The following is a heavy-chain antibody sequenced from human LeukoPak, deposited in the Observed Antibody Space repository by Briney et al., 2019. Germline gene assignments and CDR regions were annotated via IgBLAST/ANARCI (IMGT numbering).Heavy chain of an antibody. CDR2: ISTSSSYI. V-gene: IGHV3-21*01. CDR1: GFTFSSYS. Sequence: GGSLRLSCAASGFTFSSYSMSWVRQAPGKGLEWVSSISTSSSYIYYADSVKGRFTISRDNAKNSLYLQMNSLRAEDTAVYYCAGSAYYRDFDYWGQGTLVTVSS. J-gene: IGHJ4*02. CDR3: AGSAYYRDFDY. D-gene: IGHD3-22*01.